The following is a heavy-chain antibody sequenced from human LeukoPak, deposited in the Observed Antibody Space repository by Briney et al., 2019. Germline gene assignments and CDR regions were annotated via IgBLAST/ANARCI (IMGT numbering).Heavy chain of an antibody. CDR2: IYYSGST. CDR1: GGSISSYY. J-gene: IGHJ4*02. V-gene: IGHV4-59*08. Sequence: SETLSLTCTVSGGSISSYYWSWIRQPPGKGLEWIGYIYYSGSTNYNPSLKSRVTISVDKSKNQFSLKLSSVTAADTAVYYCARGSRSDFWSGYYTRVLGYFDYWGQGTLVTVSS. CDR3: ARGSRSDFWSGYYTRVLGYFDY. D-gene: IGHD3-3*01.